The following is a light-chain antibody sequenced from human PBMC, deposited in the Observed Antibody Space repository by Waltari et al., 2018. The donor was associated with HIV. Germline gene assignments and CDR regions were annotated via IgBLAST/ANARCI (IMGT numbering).Light chain of an antibody. CDR2: GNT. V-gene: IGLV2-14*01. CDR3: QSYDSSLTGSV. Sequence: QSALTQPASVSGSPGQSITISCTGTSSDVGGYNYVSWYQQHPANAPNLLISGNTNRPSGVPDRFSGSKSGTSPSLAITGLQAEDEADYYCQSYDSSLTGSVFGGGTKLTVL. J-gene: IGLJ2*01. CDR1: SSDVGGYNY.